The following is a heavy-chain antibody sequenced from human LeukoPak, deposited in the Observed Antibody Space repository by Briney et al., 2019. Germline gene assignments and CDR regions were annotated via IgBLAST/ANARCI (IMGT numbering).Heavy chain of an antibody. J-gene: IGHJ4*02. Sequence: GGSLRLSCAASGFTVSSNYMSWVRQAPGKGLEWVSVIYSGGNTYYADSVKGRFTISRDNSKNTLYLQMNSLRAEDTAVYYCARESSSEYYFDYWSQGTLVTVSS. D-gene: IGHD6-13*01. CDR2: IYSGGNT. CDR1: GFTVSSNY. CDR3: ARESSSEYYFDY. V-gene: IGHV3-53*01.